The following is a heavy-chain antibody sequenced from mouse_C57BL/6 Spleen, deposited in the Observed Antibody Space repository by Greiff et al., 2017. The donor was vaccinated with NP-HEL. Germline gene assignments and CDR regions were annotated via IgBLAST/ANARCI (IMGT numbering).Heavy chain of an antibody. V-gene: IGHV5-17*01. D-gene: IGHD2-2*01. CDR1: GFTFSDYG. CDR3: AMSTMVTRYYFDY. CDR2: ISSGSSTI. Sequence: VQLKESGGDLVKPGGSLKLSCAASGFTFSDYGMHWVRQAPEKGLEWVAYISSGSSTIYYADTVKGRFTISRDNAKNTLFLQMTSLRSEDTAMYYCAMSTMVTRYYFDYWGQGTTLTVSS. J-gene: IGHJ2*01.